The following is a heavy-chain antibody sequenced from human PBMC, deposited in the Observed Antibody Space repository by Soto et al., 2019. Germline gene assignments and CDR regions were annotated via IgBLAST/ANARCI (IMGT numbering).Heavy chain of an antibody. CDR1: GYTFTNYF. V-gene: IGHV1-46*01. Sequence: ASVKVSCKTSGYTFTNYFVHWVRQAPGQGLEWMGTINPGNRIEKYALKFQGRVAMTRDTSINTVYLELRSLTTEATAVYFCARNPKTYDFWAGSFYYHGVHVWGQGTPVTVSS. CDR2: INPGNRIE. J-gene: IGHJ6*02. D-gene: IGHD3-3*01. CDR3: ARNPKTYDFWAGSFYYHGVHV.